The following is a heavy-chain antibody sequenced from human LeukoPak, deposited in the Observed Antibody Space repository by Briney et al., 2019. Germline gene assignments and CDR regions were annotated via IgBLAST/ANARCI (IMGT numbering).Heavy chain of an antibody. CDR2: IYTSGST. CDR1: GASISSYY. J-gene: IGHJ6*03. Sequence: PSETLSLTCTVSGASISSYYWSWIRQPAGKGLEWIGRIYTSGSTNSNPSLKSRVTLSVDTSKNQFSLNLSSVTAADTAVYYCARDIGLRGYYYYMDVWGKGTTVTVSS. CDR3: ARDIGLRGYYYYMDV. D-gene: IGHD3-16*01. V-gene: IGHV4-4*07.